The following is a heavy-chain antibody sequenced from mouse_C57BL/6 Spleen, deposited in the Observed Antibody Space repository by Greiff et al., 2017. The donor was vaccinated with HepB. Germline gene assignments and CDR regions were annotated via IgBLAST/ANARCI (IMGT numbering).Heavy chain of an antibody. CDR2: ISSGSSTI. J-gene: IGHJ1*03. D-gene: IGHD1-1*01. CDR1: GFTFSDYG. V-gene: IGHV5-17*01. CDR3: ARPPYYYGSSYEWYFDV. Sequence: EVQLVESGGGLVKPGGSLKLSCAASGFTFSDYGMHWVRQAPEKGLEWVAYISSGSSTIYYADTVKGRFTISRDNAKNTLFLQMTSLRSEDTAMYYCARPPYYYGSSYEWYFDVWGTGTTVTVSS.